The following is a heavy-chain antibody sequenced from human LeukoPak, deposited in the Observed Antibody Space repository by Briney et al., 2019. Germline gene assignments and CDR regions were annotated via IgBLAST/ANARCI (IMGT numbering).Heavy chain of an antibody. CDR2: IYSGGST. V-gene: IGHV3-66*01. CDR3: AKDGRDGYNYPSYYFDY. Sequence: GGSLRLSCAASGFTVSSNYMSWVRQAPGKGLEWVSVIYSGGSTYYADSVKGRFTISRDNSKNTLYLQMNSLRAEDTAVYYCAKDGRDGYNYPSYYFDYWGQGILVTVSS. D-gene: IGHD5-24*01. CDR1: GFTVSSNY. J-gene: IGHJ4*02.